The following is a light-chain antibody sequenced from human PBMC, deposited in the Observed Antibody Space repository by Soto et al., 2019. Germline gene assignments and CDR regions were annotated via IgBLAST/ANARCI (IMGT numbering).Light chain of an antibody. CDR1: QSVSSK. Sequence: EIVMTQSPATLSVSPGERATLSCRASQSVSSKLAWYQQKPGQAPRFLMYDASTRATDIPARFSGSGSGTEFTLTISSLQSEDFAVYYCQQYGNWPWTFGQGTKVEFK. V-gene: IGKV3-15*01. CDR2: DAS. CDR3: QQYGNWPWT. J-gene: IGKJ1*01.